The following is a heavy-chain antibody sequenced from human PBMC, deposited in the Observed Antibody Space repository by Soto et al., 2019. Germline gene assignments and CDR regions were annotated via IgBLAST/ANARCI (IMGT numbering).Heavy chain of an antibody. Sequence: GGSLRLSCAVSGFTFSSYGMHWVRQAPGKGLEWVAVIWYDGSNKYYADSVKGRFTISRDNSKNTLYLQMNSLRAEDTAVYYCAGRYSGYDFYYYMDVWGQGTTVTVSS. CDR3: AGRYSGYDFYYYMDV. J-gene: IGHJ6*03. CDR2: IWYDGSNK. D-gene: IGHD5-12*01. CDR1: GFTFSSYG. V-gene: IGHV3-33*08.